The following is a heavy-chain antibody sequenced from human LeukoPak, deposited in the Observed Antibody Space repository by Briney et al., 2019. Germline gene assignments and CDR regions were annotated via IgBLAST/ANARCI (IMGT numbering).Heavy chain of an antibody. V-gene: IGHV4-34*01. CDR2: INHTGST. CDR3: ARTTYIAAAGMFDY. D-gene: IGHD6-13*01. CDR1: GGSFSGSY. J-gene: IGHJ4*02. Sequence: SETLSLTCAVHGGSFSGSYWSWIRQTPGKGLVWIGEINHTGSTNYNPSLKSRAIISVDMSKNQFSLKVSSVTAADTAVYYCARTTYIAAAGMFDYWGQGTLVTVSS.